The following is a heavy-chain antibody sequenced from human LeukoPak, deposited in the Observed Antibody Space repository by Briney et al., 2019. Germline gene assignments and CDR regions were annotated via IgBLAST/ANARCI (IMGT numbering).Heavy chain of an antibody. Sequence: SETLSLTCTVSGGSISNSSYYWGWIRQPPGKGLEWIGSIYYSGSTYYNPSLKSRVTISVDTSKNQFSLKLSSVTAADTAVYYCARASGSYFSYYYYGMDVWGQGTTVTVSS. CDR1: GGSISNSSYY. J-gene: IGHJ6*02. CDR2: IYYSGST. CDR3: ARASGSYFSYYYYGMDV. D-gene: IGHD1-26*01. V-gene: IGHV4-39*07.